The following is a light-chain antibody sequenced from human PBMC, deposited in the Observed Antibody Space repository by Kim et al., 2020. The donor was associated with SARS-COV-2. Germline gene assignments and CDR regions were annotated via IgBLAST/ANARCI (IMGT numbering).Light chain of an antibody. V-gene: IGLV3-1*01. CDR3: QAWDSSTYV. J-gene: IGLJ1*01. Sequence: LAPGQTASITCSGDKLGDKYAFWYQQKPGPSPVLVLYQDSKRPSGIPERFSGSNSGNTATLTISGTQAMDEADYYCQAWDSSTYVFGTGTKVTVL. CDR2: QDS. CDR1: KLGDKY.